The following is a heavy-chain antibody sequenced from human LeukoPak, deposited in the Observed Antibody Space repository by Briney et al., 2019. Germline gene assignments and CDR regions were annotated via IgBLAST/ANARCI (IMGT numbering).Heavy chain of an antibody. CDR3: ARLWGWNLYNWFDP. CDR2: INHSGST. D-gene: IGHD1-1*01. J-gene: IGHJ5*02. Sequence: PSETLSLTCAVYGGSFSGYYWSWIRQPPGKGLEWIGEINHSGSTNYNPSLKSRVTISVDTSKNQFSLKLSSVTAADTAVYYCARLWGWNLYNWFDPWGQGTLVTVSS. CDR1: GGSFSGYY. V-gene: IGHV4-34*01.